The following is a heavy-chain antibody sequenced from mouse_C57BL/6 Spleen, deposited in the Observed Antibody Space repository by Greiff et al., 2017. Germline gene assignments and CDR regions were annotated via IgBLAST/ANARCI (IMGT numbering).Heavy chain of an antibody. D-gene: IGHD1-1*01. Sequence: VQLQPSGPELVKPGASVKISCKASVYSFTDYYMNWVKQSPEKSLEWIGDITPNTGGTHYNQKFTAKATLTVDKSSSTDYMQLHSLTSEDSAVYYCARRGYYGSSPWFAYWGQGTLVTVSA. J-gene: IGHJ3*01. CDR2: ITPNTGGT. CDR3: ARRGYYGSSPWFAY. CDR1: VYSFTDYY. V-gene: IGHV1-42*01.